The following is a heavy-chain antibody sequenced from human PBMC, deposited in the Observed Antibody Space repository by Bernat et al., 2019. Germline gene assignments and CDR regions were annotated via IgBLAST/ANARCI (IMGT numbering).Heavy chain of an antibody. CDR3: ARDAGYCSTTRCYSDAFDI. V-gene: IGHV3-13*05. D-gene: IGHD2-2*03. CDR2: IGTAGDP. J-gene: IGHJ3*02. Sequence: EVQLVESGGGLVQPGGSLRLSCAASGFTFSSYDMHWVRQATGKGLEWVSAIGTAGDPYYPGSVKGRFTISRDNDKNSLYLQMNSLRAEDTAVYYCARDAGYCSTTRCYSDAFDIWGQGTLVTVSS. CDR1: GFTFSSYD.